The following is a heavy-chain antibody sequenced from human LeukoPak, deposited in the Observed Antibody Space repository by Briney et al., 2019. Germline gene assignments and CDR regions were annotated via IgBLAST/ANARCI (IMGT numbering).Heavy chain of an antibody. Sequence: SQTLSLTCTVSGDSIGSYYYSWLRQSAGKGLEWIGRLYNSDTNYNPSLTSRVTMSVDTSKNQFSLILNSVTAADTAVYYCAGAIRPASAYVFDVWGQGAMVTVSS. CDR3: AGAIRPASAYVFDV. D-gene: IGHD2-15*01. V-gene: IGHV4-4*07. CDR1: GDSIGSYY. J-gene: IGHJ3*01. CDR2: LYNSDT.